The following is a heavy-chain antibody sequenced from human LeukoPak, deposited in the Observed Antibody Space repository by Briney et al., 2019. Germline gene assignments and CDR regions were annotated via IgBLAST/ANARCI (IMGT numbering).Heavy chain of an antibody. Sequence: SETLSLTCTVSGVSISSSNSYWGWIRQPPGKGLEWIGSIYYSGNTYCNASLKSQVSISIDTSKNQFSLRLTSVTAADTAVYYCARQTGSGLFILPGGQGTLVTVSS. CDR1: GVSISSSNSY. V-gene: IGHV4-39*01. CDR2: IYYSGNT. J-gene: IGHJ4*02. CDR3: ARQTGSGLFILP. D-gene: IGHD3/OR15-3a*01.